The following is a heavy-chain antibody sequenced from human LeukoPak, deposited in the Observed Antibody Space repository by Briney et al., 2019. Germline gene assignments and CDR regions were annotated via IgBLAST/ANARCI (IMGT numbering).Heavy chain of an antibody. V-gene: IGHV3-66*01. D-gene: IGHD1-1*01. J-gene: IGHJ4*02. Sequence: GGSLRLSCTTSGFTFGDYAMSWFRQAPGKGLEWVSVIYSGGSTYYADSVKGRFTISRDNSKNTLYLQMNSLRAEDTAVYYCARGLRGTYYFDYWGQGTLVTVTS. CDR2: IYSGGST. CDR1: GFTFGDYA. CDR3: ARGLRGTYYFDY.